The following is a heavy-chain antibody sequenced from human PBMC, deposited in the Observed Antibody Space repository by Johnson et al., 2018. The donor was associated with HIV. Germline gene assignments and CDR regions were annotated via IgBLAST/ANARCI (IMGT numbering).Heavy chain of an antibody. Sequence: VQLVESGGGLVQPGGSLRLSCAASGFTFSSYWMSWVRQAPGKGLEWVANIKQDGSEKYYVDSVKGRFTISRDNAKNSLYLQMNSLRAEDTALSYCAKGFLGLGHCSGGSGYSVDAFDIRGQGTIVAVSS. J-gene: IGHJ3*02. CDR3: AKGFLGLGHCSGGSGYSVDAFDI. V-gene: IGHV3-7*03. D-gene: IGHD2-15*01. CDR1: GFTFSSYW. CDR2: IKQDGSEK.